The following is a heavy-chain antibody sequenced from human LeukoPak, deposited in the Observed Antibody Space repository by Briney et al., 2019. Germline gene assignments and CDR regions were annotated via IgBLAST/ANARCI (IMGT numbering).Heavy chain of an antibody. CDR3: ARTNYGSGMGPDAFDI. D-gene: IGHD3-10*01. J-gene: IGHJ3*02. Sequence: GESLKISCKGSGYSFTSYWIGWVRQMPGKGLEWMGIIYPGDSDTRYSPSFQGQVTISADKSISTAYLQWSSLKASDTAMHYCARTNYGSGMGPDAFDIWGQGTMVTVSS. V-gene: IGHV5-51*01. CDR1: GYSFTSYW. CDR2: IYPGDSDT.